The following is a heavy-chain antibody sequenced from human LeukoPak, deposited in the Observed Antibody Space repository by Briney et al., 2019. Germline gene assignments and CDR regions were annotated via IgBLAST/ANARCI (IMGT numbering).Heavy chain of an antibody. D-gene: IGHD3-9*01. Sequence: ASVKVSCKASGYTFTSYYMHWVRQAPGQGLEWMGIINPSGGSTSYAQKFQGRVTMTWDMSTSTAYMELSSLRSEDTAVYYCARESRPVYDILRRNGAFDIWGQGTMVTVSS. CDR3: ARESRPVYDILRRNGAFDI. CDR2: INPSGGST. CDR1: GYTFTSYY. V-gene: IGHV1-46*01. J-gene: IGHJ3*02.